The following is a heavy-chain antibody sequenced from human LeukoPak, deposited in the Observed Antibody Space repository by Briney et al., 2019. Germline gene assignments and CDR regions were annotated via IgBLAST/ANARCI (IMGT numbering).Heavy chain of an antibody. J-gene: IGHJ2*01. CDR2: ISSSGSTI. CDR3: ARDAAMTYRGYFDI. Sequence: PGGSLRLSCAASGFTFSSYEMNWVRQAPGKGLEGVSYISSSGSTIYYADSVKGRFTISRDNAKNSLYLQMNSLRAEDTAVYYCARDAAMTYRGYFDIWGRGTLVTVSS. V-gene: IGHV3-48*03. D-gene: IGHD3-16*02. CDR1: GFTFSSYE.